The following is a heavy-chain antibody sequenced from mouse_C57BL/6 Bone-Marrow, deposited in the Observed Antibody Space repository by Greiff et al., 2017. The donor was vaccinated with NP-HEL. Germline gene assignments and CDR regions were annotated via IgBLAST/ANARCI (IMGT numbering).Heavy chain of an antibody. CDR3: ARCPYYGSSYDDAMDY. J-gene: IGHJ4*01. V-gene: IGHV1-52*01. CDR1: GYTFTSYW. CDR2: IDPSDSET. D-gene: IGHD1-1*01. Sequence: QVQLQQPGAELVRPGSSVKLSCKASGYTFTSYWMHWVKQRPIQGLEWIGNIDPSDSETHYNQKFKDKATLTVDKSSSTAYTQLSSLTSEDSAVYYCARCPYYGSSYDDAMDYWGQGTSVTVSS.